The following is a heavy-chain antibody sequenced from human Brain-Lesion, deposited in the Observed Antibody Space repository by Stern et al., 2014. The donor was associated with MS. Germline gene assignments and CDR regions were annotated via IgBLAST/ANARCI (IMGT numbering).Heavy chain of an antibody. V-gene: IGHV4-39*02. Sequence: QVQLVQSGPGLVKPSETLSLTCTVAGGSVSSTSYAWAWIRQPPGKGLEWIGTIYYSGNTYYSPSLKSRLTISLDPSKNHFSRQLRSVTAADTAVYYCAGEEDIRYCSGGSCTGNWFDPWGQGTLVTVSS. CDR2: IYYSGNT. J-gene: IGHJ5*02. D-gene: IGHD2-15*01. CDR1: GGSVSSTSYA. CDR3: AGEEDIRYCSGGSCTGNWFDP.